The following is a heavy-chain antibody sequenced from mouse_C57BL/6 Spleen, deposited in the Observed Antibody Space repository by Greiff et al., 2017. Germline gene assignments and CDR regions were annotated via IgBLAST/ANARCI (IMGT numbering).Heavy chain of an antibody. D-gene: IGHD1-1*01. J-gene: IGHJ2*01. CDR3: AREGDFITTVVATFDY. CDR2: IHPNSGST. CDR1: GYTFTSYW. V-gene: IGHV1-64*01. Sequence: QVHVKQSGAELVKPGASVKLSCKASGYTFTSYWMHWVKQRPGQGLEWIGMIHPNSGSTNYNEKFKSKATLTVDKSSSTAYMQLSSLTSEDSAVYYCAREGDFITTVVATFDYWGQGTTLTVSS.